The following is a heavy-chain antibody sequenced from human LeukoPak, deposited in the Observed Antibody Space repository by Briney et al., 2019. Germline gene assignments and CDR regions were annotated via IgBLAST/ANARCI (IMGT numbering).Heavy chain of an antibody. CDR2: IYHSGST. CDR1: GYSISSGYY. CDR3: ARDRGSWYKGGVKNWLDP. J-gene: IGHJ5*02. Sequence: SETLSLTCTVSGYSISSGYYWGWIRQPPGKGLEWIGSIYHSGSTYYNPSLKSRVTISVDTSKNQFSLKLSSVTAADTAVYYCARDRGSWYKGGVKNWLDPWGQGIPVTVSS. V-gene: IGHV4-38-2*02. D-gene: IGHD6-13*01.